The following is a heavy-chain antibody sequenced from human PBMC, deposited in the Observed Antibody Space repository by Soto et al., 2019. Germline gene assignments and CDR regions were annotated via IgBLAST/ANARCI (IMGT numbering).Heavy chain of an antibody. V-gene: IGHV4-59*08. D-gene: IGHD5-18*01. CDR1: GGSISSYY. Sequence: NPSETLSLTCTVSGGSISSYYWSWIRQPPGKGLEWIGYIYYSGSTNYNPSLKSRVTISVDTSKNQFSLKLSSVTAADTAVYYCARRVGRILELAHQYYYYYYMDVWGKGTTVTVSS. J-gene: IGHJ6*03. CDR2: IYYSGST. CDR3: ARRVGRILELAHQYYYYYYMDV.